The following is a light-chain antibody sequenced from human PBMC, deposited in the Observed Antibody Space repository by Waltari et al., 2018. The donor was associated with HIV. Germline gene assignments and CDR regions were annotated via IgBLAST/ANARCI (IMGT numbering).Light chain of an antibody. J-gene: IGKJ2*01. CDR2: LGS. CDR3: LQGLRAPFA. Sequence: DIIITQSPRSLSVTPGESASVSCSSTESLFHGHKKQNHVDWYVQKAGQTPRLPIYLGSNRASGVPARFDGGGSGTNFTLRINKVAPEDVGTYYCLQGLRAPFAFGQGT. CDR1: ESLFHGHKKQNH. V-gene: IGKV2-28*01.